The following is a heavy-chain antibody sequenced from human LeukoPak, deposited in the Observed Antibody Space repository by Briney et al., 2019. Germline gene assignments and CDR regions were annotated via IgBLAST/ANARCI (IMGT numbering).Heavy chain of an antibody. D-gene: IGHD2-2*01. CDR1: GYTFTGYY. J-gene: IGHJ6*02. Sequence: ASVKVSCKASGYTFTGYYMHWVRQAPGQGLEWMGWNNPNSGGTNYAQKFQGRVTMTRDTSISTAYMELSRLRSDDTAVYYCARAKFHCSSTSCYSFYGMDVWGQGTTVTVSS. CDR2: NNPNSGGT. V-gene: IGHV1-2*02. CDR3: ARAKFHCSSTSCYSFYGMDV.